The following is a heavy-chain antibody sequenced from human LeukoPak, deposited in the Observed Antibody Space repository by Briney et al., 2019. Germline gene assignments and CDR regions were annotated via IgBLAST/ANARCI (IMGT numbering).Heavy chain of an antibody. V-gene: IGHV3-23*01. CDR1: GFTFSIYA. J-gene: IGHJ4*02. D-gene: IGHD3-22*01. Sequence: GGSLRLSCAASGFTFSIYATSWVRQAPGEGLEWVSAISGSGGRTYYADSVKGRLTISRDNSKNTLYLQMNSLIAEDPAVYYRARRRNYYDSSVSYYFDYWGQGTLVTVSS. CDR3: ARRRNYYDSSVSYYFDY. CDR2: ISGSGGRT.